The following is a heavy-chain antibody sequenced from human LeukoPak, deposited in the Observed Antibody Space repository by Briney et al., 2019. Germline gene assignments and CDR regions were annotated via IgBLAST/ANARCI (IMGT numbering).Heavy chain of an antibody. CDR2: IYPGDSDT. CDR3: ARQSGWSVVAAQNWFDP. D-gene: IGHD2-15*01. CDR1: GYSFTSYW. J-gene: IGHJ5*02. V-gene: IGHV5-51*01. Sequence: GASLKISCKGAGYSFTSYWIGWVRQLPGKGLEWMGIIYPGDSDTRYSPSFQGQVTISADKSISTASLQWSSLKASDTAMYYCARQSGWSVVAAQNWFDPWGQGTLVTVSS.